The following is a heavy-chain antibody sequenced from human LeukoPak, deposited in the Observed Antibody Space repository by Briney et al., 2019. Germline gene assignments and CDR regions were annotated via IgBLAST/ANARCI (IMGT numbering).Heavy chain of an antibody. CDR1: GFTLSTYG. CDR3: AKPQVTANWYYFHY. D-gene: IGHD2-21*02. Sequence: GGSLRLSCAASGFTLSTYGMHWVRQAPGKGLEWVSVISSDGSNKFYADSVKGRFTISRDGSKNTLYLQMNILRPDDTAVYFCAKPQVTANWYYFHYWGQGTLVSVSS. V-gene: IGHV3-30*18. J-gene: IGHJ4*02. CDR2: ISSDGSNK.